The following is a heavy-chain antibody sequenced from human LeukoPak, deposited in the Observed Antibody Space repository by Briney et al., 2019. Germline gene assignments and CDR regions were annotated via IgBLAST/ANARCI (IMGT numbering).Heavy chain of an antibody. CDR2: ISYDGSKT. Sequence: GGSLRLSCAASGFTLSSSAMHWVRQAPGKGLEWVAIISYDGSKTYYVDSVKGRFTISRDNSKNMLYLQMNSLTAEDTAVYYCARGQWSDIWGQGTMVTVSS. CDR1: GFTLSSSA. J-gene: IGHJ3*02. CDR3: ARGQWSDI. D-gene: IGHD2-15*01. V-gene: IGHV3-30-3*01.